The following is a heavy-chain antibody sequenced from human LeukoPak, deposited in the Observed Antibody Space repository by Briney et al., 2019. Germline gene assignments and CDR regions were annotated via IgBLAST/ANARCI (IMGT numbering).Heavy chain of an antibody. V-gene: IGHV4-30-4*01. CDR1: GGSISSGDYY. D-gene: IGHD1-14*01. CDR2: IYYSGST. J-gene: IGHJ4*02. Sequence: SETLSLTCTVSGGSISSGDYYWSWIRQPPGKGLEWIGYIYYSGSTYYNPSLKSRVTISVDTSKNQFSLKLSSVTAADTAVYYCARDLSVPWDPPPIDYWGQGTLVTVSS. CDR3: ARDLSVPWDPPPIDY.